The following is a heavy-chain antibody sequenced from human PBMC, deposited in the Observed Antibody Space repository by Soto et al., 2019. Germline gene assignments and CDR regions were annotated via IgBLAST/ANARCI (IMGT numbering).Heavy chain of an antibody. CDR1: GGTFSSYA. CDR3: ARDRDCSGGSCYHANFNYYYGMDV. D-gene: IGHD2-15*01. Sequence: SVKVSCKASGGTFSSYAISWVRQAPGQGLEWMGGIIPIFGTANYAQKFQGRVTITADKSTSTAYMELSSLRSEDTAVYYCARDRDCSGGSCYHANFNYYYGMDVWGQGTTVTVS. V-gene: IGHV1-69*06. CDR2: IIPIFGTA. J-gene: IGHJ6*02.